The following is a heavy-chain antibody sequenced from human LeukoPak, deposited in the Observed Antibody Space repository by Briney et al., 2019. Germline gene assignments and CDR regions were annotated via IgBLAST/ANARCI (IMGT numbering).Heavy chain of an antibody. CDR1: GLTFSSYS. D-gene: IGHD4-17*01. J-gene: IGHJ4*02. Sequence: PGGSLRLSCAASGLTFSSYSLNWVRQTPRKGLEWVSSISSSSSYIYYADSVKGRFTISRDNARNSLYLQMNSLRAEDTAVYYCARDVWTVTTHSFDYWGQGALVTVSS. CDR2: ISSSSSYI. CDR3: ARDVWTVTTHSFDY. V-gene: IGHV3-21*01.